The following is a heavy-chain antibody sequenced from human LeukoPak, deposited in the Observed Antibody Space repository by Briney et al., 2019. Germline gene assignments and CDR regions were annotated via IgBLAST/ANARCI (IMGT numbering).Heavy chain of an antibody. D-gene: IGHD6-13*01. V-gene: IGHV3-74*01. Sequence: PGGSLRLSCAASGFTFSSHWMHWVRQAPGKGLVWVSRVNTDGSDTGYADSVKGRFTISRDNAKNTLYLQMNRLRAEDTAVYYCARDGTTSTWVAYNWFDSWGQGTLVTVSS. J-gene: IGHJ5*01. CDR1: GFTFSSHW. CDR3: ARDGTTSTWVAYNWFDS. CDR2: VNTDGSDT.